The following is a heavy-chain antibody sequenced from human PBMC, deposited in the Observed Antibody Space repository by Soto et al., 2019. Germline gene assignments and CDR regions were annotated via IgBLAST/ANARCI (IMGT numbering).Heavy chain of an antibody. V-gene: IGHV4-4*02. Sequence: SETLSLTCAVSGGSISSSNWWSWVRHPPGKGLEWIGEIYHSGSTNYNPSLKSRVTISVDKSKNQFSLKLSSVTAADTAVYYCASFKYSSSSLMFPVWGQGTLVTVS. D-gene: IGHD6-6*01. CDR2: IYHSGST. CDR1: GGSISSSNW. J-gene: IGHJ4*02. CDR3: ASFKYSSSSLMFPV.